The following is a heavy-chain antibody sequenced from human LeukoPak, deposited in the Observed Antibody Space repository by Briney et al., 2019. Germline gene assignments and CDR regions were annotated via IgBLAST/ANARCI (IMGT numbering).Heavy chain of an antibody. J-gene: IGHJ4*02. CDR2: ISADGRST. CDR3: AKEHILTGYSDY. V-gene: IGHV3-23*01. Sequence: GGSLRLSCAASGFTFSSYAMSWVRQAPGKGLGWVSPISADGRSTYYADSVQGRFTISRDNSKNTLYLQMNSLRAEDTAVYYCAKEHILTGYSDYWGQGTLVTVSS. CDR1: GFTFSSYA. D-gene: IGHD3-9*01.